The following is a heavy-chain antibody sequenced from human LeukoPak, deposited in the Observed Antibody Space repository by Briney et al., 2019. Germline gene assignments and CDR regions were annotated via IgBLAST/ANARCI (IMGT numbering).Heavy chain of an antibody. CDR1: GGSISSYY. Sequence: SETLSLTCTVSGGSISSYYWSWIRQPPGKELEWIGYIYYSGSTNYNPSLKSRVTMSVDTSKNQFSLKLSPVTAADTALYYCARVYGDYVDYWGQGTLVTVSS. J-gene: IGHJ4*02. V-gene: IGHV4-59*01. CDR3: ARVYGDYVDY. CDR2: IYYSGST. D-gene: IGHD4-17*01.